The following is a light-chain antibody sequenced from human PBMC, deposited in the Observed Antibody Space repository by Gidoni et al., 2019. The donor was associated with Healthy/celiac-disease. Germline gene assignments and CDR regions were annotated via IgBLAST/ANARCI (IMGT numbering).Light chain of an antibody. CDR2: DAS. Sequence: IVLTQSPATLSLSPGERVTLSCRASQSIGSQLAWYQHKPGQPPRLLIYDASNRATGIPARFSGSGSGTDFTLSITSLEPEDFAVYYCQQRSTWPLTFGGGTKVEIK. CDR3: QQRSTWPLT. CDR1: QSIGSQ. V-gene: IGKV3-11*01. J-gene: IGKJ4*01.